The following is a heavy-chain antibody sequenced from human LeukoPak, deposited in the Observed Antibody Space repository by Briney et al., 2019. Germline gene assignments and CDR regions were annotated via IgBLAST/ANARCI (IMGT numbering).Heavy chain of an antibody. CDR1: GYTFINYA. CDR2: INAGDGNI. V-gene: IGHV1-3*01. CDR3: ALGAYDY. D-gene: IGHD1-26*01. J-gene: IGHJ4*02. Sequence: ASVKVSCKASGYTFINYAIHWVRQAPGQGLGWMGWINAGDGNIKYSQNFQDRVTITGDTSASTAYMELSSLRSEDTAMYYCALGAYDYWGQGTLVSVSS.